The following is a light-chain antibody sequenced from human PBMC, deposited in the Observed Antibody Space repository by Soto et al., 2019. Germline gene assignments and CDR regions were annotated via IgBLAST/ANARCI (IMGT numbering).Light chain of an antibody. J-gene: IGKJ1*01. CDR3: QQYGSSGT. CDR2: GAS. Sequence: EIVLTQSPGALSLSPGERATLSCRASQSVSNNYLAWYQQKPGQAPRLLIYGASNRATGIPDRFSGSGSGTDFTLTISRLEPEDFAVYYCQQYGSSGTFGQGPKGDI. V-gene: IGKV3-20*01. CDR1: QSVSNNY.